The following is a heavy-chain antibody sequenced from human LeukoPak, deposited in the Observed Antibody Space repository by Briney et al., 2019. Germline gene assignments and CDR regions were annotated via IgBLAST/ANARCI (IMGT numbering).Heavy chain of an antibody. D-gene: IGHD2-2*02. CDR2: ISAYNGNT. V-gene: IGHV1-18*01. J-gene: IGHJ5*02. CDR1: GYTFTSYG. CDR3: ARVRLPHIVVVPAAIYVSDP. Sequence: ASVKVSCKASGYTFTSYGISWVRQAPGQGLEWMGRISAYNGNTNYAQKLQGRVTMATDTSTSTAYMEQRSLRSDDTAVYYCARVRLPHIVVVPAAIYVSDPWGQGTLVTVSS.